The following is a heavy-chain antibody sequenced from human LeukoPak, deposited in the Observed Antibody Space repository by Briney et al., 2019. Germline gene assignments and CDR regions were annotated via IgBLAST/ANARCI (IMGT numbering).Heavy chain of an antibody. Sequence: SVKVSCKASGGTFSSYAISWVLQAPGQGLEWMGRIIPIFGTANYAQKFQGRVTITTDESTSTAYMELSSLRSEDTAVYYCASGGDITRYAFDIWGQGTMVTVSS. CDR3: ASGGDITRYAFDI. V-gene: IGHV1-69*05. J-gene: IGHJ3*02. D-gene: IGHD3-9*01. CDR2: IIPIFGTA. CDR1: GGTFSSYA.